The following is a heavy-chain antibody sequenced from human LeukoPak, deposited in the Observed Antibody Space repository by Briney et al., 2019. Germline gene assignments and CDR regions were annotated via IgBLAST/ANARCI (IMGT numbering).Heavy chain of an antibody. V-gene: IGHV1-2*02. J-gene: IGHJ6*03. D-gene: IGHD2-15*01. Sequence: ASVKVSCKTSGYTFSDYYIHWIRQAPGQGLEWVGWINPNSGDTDYAQKFQGRVTVTRDTSISTAYMELGRLRSDDTAVYYCARGPLLSMFYYYYMDVWGKGTTVTVSS. CDR1: GYTFSDYY. CDR2: INPNSGDT. CDR3: ARGPLLSMFYYYYMDV.